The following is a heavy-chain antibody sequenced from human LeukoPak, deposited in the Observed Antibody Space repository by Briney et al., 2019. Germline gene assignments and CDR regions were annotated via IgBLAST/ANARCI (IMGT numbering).Heavy chain of an antibody. CDR2: IYPGDSDT. Sequence: GESLKISCKASGYSFTTYWIGWVRQMPGKGLEWMGLIYPGDSDTRYSPSFQGQVTISADKSISTAYLQWSSLEASDTAMYYCAAPYGSGSHAPFTSHPFDIWGQGTMVTVSS. J-gene: IGHJ3*02. CDR3: AAPYGSGSHAPFTSHPFDI. V-gene: IGHV5-51*01. D-gene: IGHD3-10*01. CDR1: GYSFTTYW.